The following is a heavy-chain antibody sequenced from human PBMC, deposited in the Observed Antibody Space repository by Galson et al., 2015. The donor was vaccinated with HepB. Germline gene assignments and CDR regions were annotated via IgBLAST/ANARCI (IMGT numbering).Heavy chain of an antibody. CDR1: GFTFSSFG. Sequence: SLRLSCAAPGFTFSSFGMHWVRQAPGKGLEWVALMSYDGTDKYYAESVKGRFTISRDNSKNTLYLQMNSLRVEDTAVYYCAKDRSIAAAGTVDSFDIWGHGTMVTVSS. CDR2: MSYDGTDK. V-gene: IGHV3-30*18. J-gene: IGHJ3*02. CDR3: AKDRSIAAAGTVDSFDI. D-gene: IGHD6-13*01.